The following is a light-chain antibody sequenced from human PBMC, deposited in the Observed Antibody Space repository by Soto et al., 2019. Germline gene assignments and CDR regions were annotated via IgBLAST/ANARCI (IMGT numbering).Light chain of an antibody. CDR1: QSISSY. Sequence: DIQMTQSPSSLSASVGDRVTITCRASQSISSYLNWYQQKPGKAPKLLIYAASSLQSGVPSRFSGSGSGTDFTLTISSLQPEDFATYYCQQSYSTPRETFVQGTKVEIK. J-gene: IGKJ1*01. CDR2: AAS. V-gene: IGKV1-39*01. CDR3: QQSYSTPRET.